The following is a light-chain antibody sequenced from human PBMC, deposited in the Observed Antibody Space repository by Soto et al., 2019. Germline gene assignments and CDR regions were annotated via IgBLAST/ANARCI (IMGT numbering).Light chain of an antibody. V-gene: IGLV1-47*01. Sequence: QSVLTQPPSASGTPGQRVTISCSGSSSNIGSNFVYWYQQLPGTAPKLLIYKDNQRPSGVPERFSGSKSGTSASLTISGPRSEDEADYYCATWHDSLTAFFGTGTKVTVL. J-gene: IGLJ1*01. CDR1: SSNIGSNF. CDR2: KDN. CDR3: ATWHDSLTAF.